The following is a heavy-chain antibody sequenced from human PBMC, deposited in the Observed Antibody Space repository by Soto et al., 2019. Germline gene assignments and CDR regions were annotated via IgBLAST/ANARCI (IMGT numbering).Heavy chain of an antibody. D-gene: IGHD2-21*02. CDR2: IYYSGST. CDR1: GGSISSGGYY. Sequence: QVQLQESGPGLVKPSQTLSLTCTVSGGSISSGGYYWSWIRQHPGKGLEWIGYIYYSGSTYYNPSLKSRVTISVDTSKNQFSLKLSSVTAADTALYYCARVCGGDCHYGMDVWGQGTTVTVSS. V-gene: IGHV4-31*03. J-gene: IGHJ6*02. CDR3: ARVCGGDCHYGMDV.